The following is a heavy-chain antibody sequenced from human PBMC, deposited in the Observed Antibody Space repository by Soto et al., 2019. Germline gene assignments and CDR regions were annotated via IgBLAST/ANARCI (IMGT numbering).Heavy chain of an antibody. J-gene: IGHJ4*02. Sequence: GASVKVSCKASGYSFTSYGISWVRQAPGQGLEWMGWISAYNGNTNHAQSLQGRVTMTTDTSTSTAYMELRTLRPDDTALYYCARGKWDLHLEYWGQGTLVTVS. CDR3: ARGKWDLHLEY. CDR2: ISAYNGNT. V-gene: IGHV1-18*01. D-gene: IGHD1-26*01. CDR1: GYSFTSYG.